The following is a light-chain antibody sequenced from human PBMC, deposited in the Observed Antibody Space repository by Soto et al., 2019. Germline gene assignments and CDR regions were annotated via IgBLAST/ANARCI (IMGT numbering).Light chain of an antibody. CDR1: QSVSNNY. CDR2: GAS. CDR3: QQYGRSPGLFT. J-gene: IGKJ3*01. V-gene: IGKV3-20*01. Sequence: EIVLTQSPGSLSLSPGERATLSCRASQSVSNNYLAWYQQKPGQAPRLLIYGASSRATGIPDRFSGSRYGTDFTLTISRLEPEDFAVYYCQQYGRSPGLFTFGPGTKVDIK.